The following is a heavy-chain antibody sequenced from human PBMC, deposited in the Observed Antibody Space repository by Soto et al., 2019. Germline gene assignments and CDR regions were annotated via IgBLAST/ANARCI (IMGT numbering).Heavy chain of an antibody. J-gene: IGHJ5*02. D-gene: IGHD6-13*01. CDR3: PRKAVGPGPP. CDR2: INAGNGNT. Sequence: ASVKVSCKASGYTFTSYAMHWVRQAPGQRLEWMGWINAGNGNTKYSQKFQGRVTITRDTSASTAYMELSSLRSEDTAVYYWPRKAVGPGPPWGKGTLSPSPQ. V-gene: IGHV1-3*01. CDR1: GYTFTSYA.